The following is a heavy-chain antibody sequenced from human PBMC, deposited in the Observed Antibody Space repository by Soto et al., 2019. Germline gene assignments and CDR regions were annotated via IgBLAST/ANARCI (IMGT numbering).Heavy chain of an antibody. V-gene: IGHV4-59*01. J-gene: IGHJ4*02. CDR2: IYYSGST. CDR3: ARGYFSGDYYFDY. CDR1: GCSISSYY. Sequence: PSETLSLTCTVSGCSISSYYWSWIRQPPGKGLEWIGYIYYSGSTNYNPSLKSRVTISVDTSKNQFSLKLSSVTAADTAVYYCARGYFSGDYYFDYWGQGTLVTVSS. D-gene: IGHD2-21*02.